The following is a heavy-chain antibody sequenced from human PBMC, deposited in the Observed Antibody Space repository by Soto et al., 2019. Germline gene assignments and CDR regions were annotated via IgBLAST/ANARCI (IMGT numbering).Heavy chain of an antibody. CDR3: VRGLYGSGPVAFDL. CDR1: GDSISTADYY. Sequence: QVQLQESGPGLVKSSQTLSLTCSVSGDSISTADYYWAWIRQPPGKGLQFMGYIYVSGSTYNNPSLKSRLSLSIDTSRNNFSLRLTSVTAEDTASYYCVRGLYGSGPVAFDLWGQGTTVSVSS. CDR2: IYVSGST. V-gene: IGHV4-30-4*01. J-gene: IGHJ3*01. D-gene: IGHD3-10*01.